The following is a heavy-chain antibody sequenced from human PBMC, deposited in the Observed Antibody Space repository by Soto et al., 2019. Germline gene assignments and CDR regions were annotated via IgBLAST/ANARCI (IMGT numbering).Heavy chain of an antibody. J-gene: IGHJ6*02. V-gene: IGHV4-31*03. CDR2: IYYSGST. Sequence: SETLSLTCTVSGGSISSGGYYWSWIRQHPGKGLEWIGYIYYSGSTYYNPSLKSRVTISVDTSKNQFSLKLSSVTAADTAVYYCARQGPELLWFGELCVWGQGTTVTVSS. D-gene: IGHD3-10*01. CDR1: GGSISSGGYY. CDR3: ARQGPELLWFGELCV.